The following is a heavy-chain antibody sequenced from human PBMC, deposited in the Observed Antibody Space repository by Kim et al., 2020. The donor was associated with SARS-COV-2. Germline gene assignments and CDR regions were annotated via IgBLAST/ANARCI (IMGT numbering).Heavy chain of an antibody. CDR1: GGSFSGYY. CDR3: ATTYSYGDPYWFDP. J-gene: IGHJ5*02. D-gene: IGHD4-17*01. V-gene: IGHV4-34*01. Sequence: SETLSLICAVYGGSFSGYYWSWIRQPPGKGLEWIGEINHSGSTNYNPSLKSRVTISVDTSKNQFSLKLSSVTAADTAVYYCATTYSYGDPYWFDPWGQGTLVTVSA. CDR2: INHSGST.